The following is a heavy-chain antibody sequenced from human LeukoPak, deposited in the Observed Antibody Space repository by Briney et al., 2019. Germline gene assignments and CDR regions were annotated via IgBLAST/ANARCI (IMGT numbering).Heavy chain of an antibody. CDR1: GLTVSTNY. J-gene: IGHJ4*02. CDR3: ARYGSGSRHFDY. V-gene: IGHV3-53*01. D-gene: IGHD3-10*01. Sequence: GSLRLSCAASGLTVSTNYMNWVRQGPGKGLEWVSLIYGAGTTYYADSVKGRFTISRDDSKNTLYLQMNSLRADDTAVYYCARYGSGSRHFDYWGQGTLVTVSS. CDR2: IYGAGTT.